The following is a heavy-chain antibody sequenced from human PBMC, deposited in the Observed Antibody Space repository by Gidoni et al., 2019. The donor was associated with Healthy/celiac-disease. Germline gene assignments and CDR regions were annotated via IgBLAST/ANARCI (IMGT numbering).Heavy chain of an antibody. Sequence: EVQLLESGGGLVQPGGSLRLSCAASGFTFSSYAMSWVRQAPGKGLEWVSAISGSGGSTYYADSVKGRFTISRDNSKNTLYLQMNSLRAEDTAVYYCAKGVGAYGSGSYYFDYWGQGTLVTVSS. CDR3: AKGVGAYGSGSYYFDY. J-gene: IGHJ4*02. D-gene: IGHD3-10*01. V-gene: IGHV3-23*01. CDR1: GFTFSSYA. CDR2: ISGSGGST.